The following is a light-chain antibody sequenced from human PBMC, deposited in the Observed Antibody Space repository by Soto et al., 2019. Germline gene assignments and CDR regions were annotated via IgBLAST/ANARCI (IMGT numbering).Light chain of an antibody. CDR1: RSDIGSRNS. V-gene: IGLV2-14*03. Sequence: QSVLTQPASVSGSLGQSITISCTGTRSDIGSRNSVSWYQHHPGKAPKLMIYDVNIRPSGVSHRFSGSKSGNAPSLTISGLQAEDEADYSCASYTAASTRVFGGGTKVTVL. J-gene: IGLJ2*01. CDR3: ASYTAASTRV. CDR2: DVN.